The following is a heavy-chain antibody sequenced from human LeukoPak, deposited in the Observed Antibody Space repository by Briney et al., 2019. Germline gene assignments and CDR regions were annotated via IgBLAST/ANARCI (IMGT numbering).Heavy chain of an antibody. J-gene: IGHJ6*04. D-gene: IGHD3-10*02. Sequence: GGSLRPSCAASGFTFSSYEMNWVRQAPGKGLEWVSYISSSGSTIYYADSVKGRFTISRDNAKNSLYLQMNSLRAEDTAVYYCAELGITMIGGVWGKGTTVTVSS. V-gene: IGHV3-48*03. CDR2: ISSSGSTI. CDR1: GFTFSSYE. CDR3: AELGITMIGGV.